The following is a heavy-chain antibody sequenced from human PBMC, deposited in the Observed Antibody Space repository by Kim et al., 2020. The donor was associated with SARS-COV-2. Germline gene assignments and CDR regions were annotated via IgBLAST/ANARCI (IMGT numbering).Heavy chain of an antibody. V-gene: IGHV3-23*03. CDR1: GFTFSSYA. CDR2: IYSGGSST. D-gene: IGHD2-21*02. J-gene: IGHJ4*02. Sequence: GGSLRLSCAASGFTFSSYAMSWVRQAPGKGLEWVSVIYSGGSSTYYADSVKGRFTISRDNSKNTLYLQMNSLRAEDTAVYYCAKRGGDPPERGYSFDYWGQGTLVTVSS. CDR3: AKRGGDPPERGYSFDY.